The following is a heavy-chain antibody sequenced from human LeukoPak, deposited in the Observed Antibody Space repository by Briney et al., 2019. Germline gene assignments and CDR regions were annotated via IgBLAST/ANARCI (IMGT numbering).Heavy chain of an antibody. CDR1: GFTFSSYA. D-gene: IGHD6-19*01. CDR3: AKGGDSSGWLYFDY. J-gene: IGHJ4*02. V-gene: IGHV3-23*01. Sequence: GGSLRLSCAAFGFTFSSYAMSWVRQAPGKGLEWVAGVSDSGATTFYADSVKGRFTISRDNSKNTLYLQMNSLRAEDTAVYYCAKGGDSSGWLYFDYWGQGTLVTVSS. CDR2: VSDSGATT.